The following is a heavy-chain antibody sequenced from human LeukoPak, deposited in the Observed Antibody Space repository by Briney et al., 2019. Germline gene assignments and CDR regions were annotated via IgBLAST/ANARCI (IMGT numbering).Heavy chain of an antibody. V-gene: IGHV4-61*02. CDR2: IYTSGST. Sequence: PSETLSLACTVSGGSISSGSYYWSWIRQPAGKGLEWIGRIYTSGSTNYNPSLKSRVTISVDTSKNQFSLKLSSVTAADTAVYYCARGRNIVVVVAPSRRAFDIWGQGTMVTVSS. D-gene: IGHD2-15*01. CDR1: GGSISSGSYY. CDR3: ARGRNIVVVVAPSRRAFDI. J-gene: IGHJ3*02.